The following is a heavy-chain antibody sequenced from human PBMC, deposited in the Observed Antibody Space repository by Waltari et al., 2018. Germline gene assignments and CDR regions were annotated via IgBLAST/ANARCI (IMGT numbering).Heavy chain of an antibody. Sequence: QVQLVQSGAEVKKPGSLVKVSCKASGGTFSSYAISWVRQAPGQGLEWMGGIIPIFGTANYAQKFQGRVTITADESTSTAYMELSSLRSEDTAVYYCARDYYDSSGYYYVDYWGQGTLVTVSS. D-gene: IGHD3-22*01. J-gene: IGHJ4*02. CDR1: GGTFSSYA. V-gene: IGHV1-69*01. CDR3: ARDYYDSSGYYYVDY. CDR2: IIPIFGTA.